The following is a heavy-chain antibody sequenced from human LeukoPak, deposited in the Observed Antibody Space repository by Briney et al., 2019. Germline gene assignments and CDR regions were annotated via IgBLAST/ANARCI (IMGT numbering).Heavy chain of an antibody. CDR3: ATEGYDYVWGSYRYYFDY. Sequence: GASVKVSCKASGYTFTSYDINWVRQATGQGLEWMGWMNPNSGNTGYAQKFQGRVTMTRNTSISTAYMELSSLRSEDTAVYYCATEGYDYVWGSYRYYFDYWGQGTLVTVSS. V-gene: IGHV1-8*01. D-gene: IGHD3-16*02. CDR2: MNPNSGNT. J-gene: IGHJ4*02. CDR1: GYTFTSYD.